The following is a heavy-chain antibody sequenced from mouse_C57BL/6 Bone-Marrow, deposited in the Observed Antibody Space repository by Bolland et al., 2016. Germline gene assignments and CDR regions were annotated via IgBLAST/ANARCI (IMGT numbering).Heavy chain of an antibody. CDR3: ARIVLLRAFDY. Sequence: NYNEKFKSKATLTVDKSSSTAYMQLSSLTSEDSAVYYCARIVLLRAFDYWGQGTT. D-gene: IGHD1-1*01. J-gene: IGHJ2*01. V-gene: IGHV1-64*01.